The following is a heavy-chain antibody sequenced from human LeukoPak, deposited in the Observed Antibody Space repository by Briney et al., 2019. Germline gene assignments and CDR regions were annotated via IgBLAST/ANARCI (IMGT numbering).Heavy chain of an antibody. CDR1: GGSISSYY. Sequence: SETLSLTCTVSGGSISSYYWSWIRQPPGKGLEWIGYIYYSGSTNYNPSLKSRVTISVDTSKNQFSLKLSSVTAADTAVYYCARDQLYYDFWSGYYTHDAFDIWGQGTMVTVSS. CDR3: ARDQLYYDFWSGYYTHDAFDI. CDR2: IYYSGST. J-gene: IGHJ3*02. V-gene: IGHV4-59*01. D-gene: IGHD3-3*01.